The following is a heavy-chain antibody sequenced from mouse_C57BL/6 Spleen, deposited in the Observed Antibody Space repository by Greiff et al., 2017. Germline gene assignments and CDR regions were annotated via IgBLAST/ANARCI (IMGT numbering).Heavy chain of an antibody. V-gene: IGHV5-17*01. D-gene: IGHD1-1*01. J-gene: IGHJ3*01. CDR2: ISSGSSTI. CDR1: GFTFSDYG. Sequence: EVKVVESGGGLVKPGGSLKLSCAASGFTFSDYGMHWVRQAPETGLEWVAYISSGSSTIYYADTVKGRFTISRDNANNTLFLQLTRLRSEDTAMYYWARPDNYGSRRGAWFAYGGQGTLVNASA. CDR3: ARPDNYGSRRGAWFAY.